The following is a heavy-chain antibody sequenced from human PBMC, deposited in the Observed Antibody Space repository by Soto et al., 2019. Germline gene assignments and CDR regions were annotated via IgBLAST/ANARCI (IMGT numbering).Heavy chain of an antibody. CDR3: ARLFDYGDYRYYYGMDV. Sequence: PGESLKISCKGSGYSFTSYWIGWVRQMPGKGLEWMGIIYPGDSDTRYSPSFQGQVTISADKSISTAYLQWSSLKASDTAMYYCARLFDYGDYRYYYGMDVWGPGTTVTVSS. CDR1: GYSFTSYW. D-gene: IGHD4-17*01. CDR2: IYPGDSDT. J-gene: IGHJ6*02. V-gene: IGHV5-51*01.